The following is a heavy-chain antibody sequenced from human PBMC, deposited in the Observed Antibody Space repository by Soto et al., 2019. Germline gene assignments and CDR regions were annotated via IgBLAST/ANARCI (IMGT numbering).Heavy chain of an antibody. Sequence: GSLRLSCAASGFTFSDYYMSWIRQAPGKGLEWVSYIRSSGSTIYYADSVKGRFTISRDNAKNSLYLQMNSLRAEDTAVYYCARDLHDYVSFRFDPWGQGTLVTVSS. D-gene: IGHD3-16*01. CDR1: GFTFSDYY. J-gene: IGHJ5*02. V-gene: IGHV3-11*04. CDR3: ARDLHDYVSFRFDP. CDR2: IRSSGSTI.